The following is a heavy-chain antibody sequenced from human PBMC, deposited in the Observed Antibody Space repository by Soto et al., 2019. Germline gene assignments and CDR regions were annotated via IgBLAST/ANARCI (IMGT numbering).Heavy chain of an antibody. V-gene: IGHV4-31*03. CDR3: ARETGYYGGYDWFDP. CDR1: GGSISAAAYY. CDR2: IYYNGDT. Sequence: SETLSLTCTVSGGSISAAAYYWSWIRQLPGKGLEWIGYIYYNGDTYYNPSLERRVTISLDTSKNQFSLELTSVTAADTAVYYCARETGYYGGYDWFDPWGQGTLVTVSS. D-gene: IGHD3-3*01. J-gene: IGHJ5*02.